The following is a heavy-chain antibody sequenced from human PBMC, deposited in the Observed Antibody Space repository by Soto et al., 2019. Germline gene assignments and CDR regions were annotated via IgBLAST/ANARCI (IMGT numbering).Heavy chain of an antibody. Sequence: SVKVSCKASGGTFSSYAISWVRQAPGQGLEWMGGIIPIFGTANYEKKFQGRVTITADASTRTASMELSRLRSQQTAVHSCARGRDNCNFYYFDYWGQVNLVTVSS. CDR3: ARGRDNCNFYYFDY. CDR1: GGTFSSYA. V-gene: IGHV1-69*13. J-gene: IGHJ4*02. D-gene: IGHD1-7*01. CDR2: IIPIFGTA.